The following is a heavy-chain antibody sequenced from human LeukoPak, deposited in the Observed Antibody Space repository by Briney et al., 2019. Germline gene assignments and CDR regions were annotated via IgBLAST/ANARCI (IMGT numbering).Heavy chain of an antibody. CDR3: AREDDSGWYGGVY. J-gene: IGHJ4*02. V-gene: IGHV3-30-3*01. Sequence: GGSLRLSCAASGFTFSSNAMHWVRQAPGKGLEWVAVISYDGSNKYYADSVKGRFTISRDNSKNTLYLQMNSLRAEDTAVYYCAREDDSGWYGGVYWGQGTLVTVSS. CDR2: ISYDGSNK. CDR1: GFTFSSNA. D-gene: IGHD6-19*01.